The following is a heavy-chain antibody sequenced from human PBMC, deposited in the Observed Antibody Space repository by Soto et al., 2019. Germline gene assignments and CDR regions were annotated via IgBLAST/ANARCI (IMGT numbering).Heavy chain of an antibody. CDR2: IWYDGSNK. V-gene: IGHV3-33*01. CDR3: ARVAVAGTGFSGYWYFDL. D-gene: IGHD6-19*01. Sequence: PGGSLRLSCAASGFTFSSYGMHWVRQAPGKGLEWVAVIWYDGSNKYYADSVKSRFTISRDNSKNTLYLQMNSLRAEDTAVYYCARVAVAGTGFSGYWYFDLWGRGTLVTVSS. J-gene: IGHJ2*01. CDR1: GFTFSSYG.